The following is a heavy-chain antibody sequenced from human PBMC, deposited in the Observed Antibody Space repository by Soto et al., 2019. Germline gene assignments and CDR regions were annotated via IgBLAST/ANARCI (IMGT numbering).Heavy chain of an antibody. J-gene: IGHJ4*02. Sequence: EVQLVQSGAEAKKPGDSVKISCKGSGYTFTSYWIGWVRQMPEKGLEWMGIIFPGDSDTRYSPSFQGRVSISDDKSISTASLQLNDLKASDTAIYYCARLRGLGWFGEQSSFDSWGQGTLVTVSS. CDR1: GYTFTSYW. CDR2: IFPGDSDT. CDR3: ARLRGLGWFGEQSSFDS. V-gene: IGHV5-51*03. D-gene: IGHD3-10*01.